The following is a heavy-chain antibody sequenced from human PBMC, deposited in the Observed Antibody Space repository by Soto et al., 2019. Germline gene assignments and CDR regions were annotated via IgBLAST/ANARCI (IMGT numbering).Heavy chain of an antibody. J-gene: IGHJ4*02. V-gene: IGHV1-46*01. CDR2: INPSGGST. D-gene: IGHD3-22*01. Sequence: QVQVAQSGAEVKRPGASVKVSCWASGYPFTNFYIHWVRQAPGQGLEWMGIINPSGGSTAYAQKFLGRVTMTRDTSTSTVYMEVSSLRSEGTAVYYCARADYYGSSGYHLDYWGQGTLVTVSS. CDR3: ARADYYGSSGYHLDY. CDR1: GYPFTNFY.